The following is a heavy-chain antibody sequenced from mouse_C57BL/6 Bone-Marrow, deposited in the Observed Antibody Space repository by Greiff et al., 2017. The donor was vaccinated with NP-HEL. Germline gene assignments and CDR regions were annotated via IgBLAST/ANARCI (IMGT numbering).Heavy chain of an antibody. CDR1: GFNIKDDY. V-gene: IGHV14-4*01. J-gene: IGHJ1*03. Sequence: VQLQQSGAELVRPGASVKLSCTASGFNIKDDYMHWVKQRPEQGLEWIGWIDPENGDTEYASKFQGKATITADTSSNTAYLQLSSLTSEDTAVYYCTRFYDYDPYFDVWGTGTTVTVSS. CDR2: IDPENGDT. D-gene: IGHD2-4*01. CDR3: TRFYDYDPYFDV.